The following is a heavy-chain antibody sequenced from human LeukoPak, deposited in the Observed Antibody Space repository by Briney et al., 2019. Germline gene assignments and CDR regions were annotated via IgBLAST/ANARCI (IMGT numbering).Heavy chain of an antibody. CDR3: ARPVVAATTPDTFDI. CDR2: ISSGGRTI. D-gene: IGHD2-15*01. Sequence: PGGSLRLSCAACGFTFSDYYMSWIRQAPGKGLEWVPYISSGGRTIYYADSVKGRFTMSRDNAKNSLYLQMNSLRAEDTAVYYCARPVVAATTPDTFDIWGQGTMVTVSS. CDR1: GFTFSDYY. J-gene: IGHJ3*02. V-gene: IGHV3-11*04.